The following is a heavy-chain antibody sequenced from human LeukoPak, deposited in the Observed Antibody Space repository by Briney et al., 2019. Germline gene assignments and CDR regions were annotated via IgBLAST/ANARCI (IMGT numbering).Heavy chain of an antibody. J-gene: IGHJ3*02. D-gene: IGHD2-2*01. Sequence: SETLSLTCAVSGYSISSGYYWGWIRQPPGKGLEWIGSIYHSGSTYYNPSLKSRVTISVDTSKNQLSLKLSSVTAADTAVYYCARHRSGVVVPAADDAFDIWGQGTMVTVSS. CDR2: IYHSGST. CDR3: ARHRSGVVVPAADDAFDI. CDR1: GYSISSGYY. V-gene: IGHV4-38-2*01.